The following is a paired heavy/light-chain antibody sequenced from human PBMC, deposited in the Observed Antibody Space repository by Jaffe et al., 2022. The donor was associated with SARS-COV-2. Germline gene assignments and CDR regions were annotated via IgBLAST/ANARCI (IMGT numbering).Heavy chain of an antibody. CDR2: IRSKTNGGTT. J-gene: IGHJ2*01. Sequence: EVQLVESGGGLVKPGGSLRLSCVVSEFSFTNAWMSWVRQAPGKGLEWVGRIRSKTNGGTTDYAAPVKGRFTISRDDSTNTLFLQMNSLKTEDTAVYYCATGALGLWGRGTLVAVSS. CDR3: ATGALGL. D-gene: IGHD1-26*01. V-gene: IGHV3-15*01. CDR1: EFSFTNAW.
Light chain of an antibody. CDR2: KVS. Sequence: DVVMTQSPLSLPVTLGQPASISCRSSQSLVSGDGNTYLNWLQQRPGQSPRRLIYKVSNRDSGVPDRFSGSGSGTDFTLKISRVEAEDVGVYYCMQVTHWPGTFGQGTKVEVK. V-gene: IGKV2-30*01. J-gene: IGKJ1*01. CDR1: QSLVSGDGNTY. CDR3: MQVTHWPGT.